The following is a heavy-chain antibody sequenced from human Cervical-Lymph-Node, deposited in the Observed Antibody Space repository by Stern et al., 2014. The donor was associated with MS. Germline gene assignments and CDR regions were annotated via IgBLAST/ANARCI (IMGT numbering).Heavy chain of an antibody. CDR1: GFTFSSYG. CDR3: ARVNGDIVVVPAAIDYYYGMDV. D-gene: IGHD2-2*01. J-gene: IGHJ6*02. V-gene: IGHV3-33*01. Sequence: DQLVESGGGVVQPGRSLRLSCAASGFTFSSYGMHWVRQAPGKGLEWVAVIWYDGSNKYYADSVKGRFTISRDNSKNTLYLQMNSLRAEDTAVYYCARVNGDIVVVPAAIDYYYGMDVWGQGTTVTVSS. CDR2: IWYDGSNK.